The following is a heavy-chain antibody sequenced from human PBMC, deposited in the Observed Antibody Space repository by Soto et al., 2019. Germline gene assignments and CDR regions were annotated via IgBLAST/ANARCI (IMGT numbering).Heavy chain of an antibody. Sequence: EVQLLESGGGLVQPGGSLRLSCAASGFTFSHYAMSWVRQAPGKGLQWVSTIFGSGAPTHYADSVKGRFGISRDNSNNMLFLEEKSLKDEDTAVYYCTSAASSWGFAFDLWGQGTRVAVSS. CDR3: TSAASSWGFAFDL. D-gene: IGHD3-16*01. CDR2: IFGSGAPT. J-gene: IGHJ3*01. CDR1: GFTFSHYA. V-gene: IGHV3-23*01.